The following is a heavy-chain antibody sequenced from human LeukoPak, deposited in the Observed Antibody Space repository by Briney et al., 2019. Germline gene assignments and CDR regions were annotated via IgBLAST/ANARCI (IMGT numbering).Heavy chain of an antibody. V-gene: IGHV3-33*01. Sequence: GGSLRLSCAPSGFTFSSYGMHWGRPAPRKRLERVAVIWYDGGNTYYTDPVKSRFTISRDNSKNTLYRQRNSLRAEDTAVYYCARWETVYWGEGTLVTVSS. J-gene: IGHJ4*02. CDR3: ARWETVY. D-gene: IGHD1-1*01. CDR2: IWYDGGNT. CDR1: GFTFSSYG.